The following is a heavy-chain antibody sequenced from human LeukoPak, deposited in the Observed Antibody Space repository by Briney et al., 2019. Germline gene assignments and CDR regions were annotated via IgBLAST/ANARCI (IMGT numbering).Heavy chain of an antibody. CDR2: IYHSGST. CDR3: ARDPGYSGYRGGMDV. D-gene: IGHD5-12*01. V-gene: IGHV4-30-2*01. Sequence: KPSETLSLTCAVSGGSITSGGYSWSWIRQPPGKGLEWIGHIYHSGSTYYNPSLKSRVTISVDRSKTQFSLKLSSATAADTAVYYCARDPGYSGYRGGMDVWGQGTTVTVSS. J-gene: IGHJ6*02. CDR1: GGSITSGGYS.